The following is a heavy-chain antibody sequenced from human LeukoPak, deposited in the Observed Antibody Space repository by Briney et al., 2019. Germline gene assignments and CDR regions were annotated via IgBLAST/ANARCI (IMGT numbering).Heavy chain of an antibody. CDR3: ARRFASIEFFSDY. V-gene: IGHV3-30*02. D-gene: IGHD2-21*01. Sequence: QSSETLSLTCTVSGYSISSGYYWGWIRQPPGKGLEWVAFIRYDGGNKYYADSVKGRFTISRDNSKNTLYLQMASLRAEDMAVYYCARRFASIEFFSDYWGQGALVTVSS. CDR1: GYSISSGYY. CDR2: IRYDGGNK. J-gene: IGHJ4*02.